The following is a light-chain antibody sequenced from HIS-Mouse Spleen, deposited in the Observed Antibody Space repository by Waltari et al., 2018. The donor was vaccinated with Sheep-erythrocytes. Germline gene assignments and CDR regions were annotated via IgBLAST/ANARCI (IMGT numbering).Light chain of an antibody. V-gene: IGLV2-23*01. CDR1: SSAGGSYNL. Sequence: QSALTQPASVSGSPGQSITISCTGTSSAGGSYNLVSGYQQHPGKAPKLMIYEGSKRPSGVSNRFSGSKSGNTASLTISGLQAEDEADYYCCSYAGSSTPWVFGGGTKLTVL. CDR3: CSYAGSSTPWV. CDR2: EGS. J-gene: IGLJ3*02.